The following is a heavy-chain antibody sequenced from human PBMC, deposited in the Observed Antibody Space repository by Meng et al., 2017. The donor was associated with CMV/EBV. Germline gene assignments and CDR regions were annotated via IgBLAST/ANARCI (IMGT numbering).Heavy chain of an antibody. CDR3: ARESDCGMDV. CDR2: INSDGSST. Sequence: GESLKISCAASGFTFSSYWMHWVRQAPGKGLVWVSRINSDGSSTSYADSVKGRFTISRDNAKNTLYLQMNSLRAEDTAVYYCARESDCGMDVWGQGTTVTVSS. V-gene: IGHV3-74*01. CDR1: GFTFSSYW. J-gene: IGHJ6*02.